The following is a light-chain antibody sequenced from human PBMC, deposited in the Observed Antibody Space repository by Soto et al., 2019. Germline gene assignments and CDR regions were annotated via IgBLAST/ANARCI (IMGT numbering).Light chain of an antibody. J-gene: IGKJ5*01. V-gene: IGKV1-39*01. CDR2: ASS. CDR1: QNIGKH. Sequence: DIQMTQSPSSLSASVGDTVTITFRASQNIGKHLNWYQQKPGEAPKFLIYASSSLQSGVPSRFSCSGSWRGVTLTINSLLPEDFATYYCQQGYTSESTVGQGARLEI. CDR3: QQGYTSEST.